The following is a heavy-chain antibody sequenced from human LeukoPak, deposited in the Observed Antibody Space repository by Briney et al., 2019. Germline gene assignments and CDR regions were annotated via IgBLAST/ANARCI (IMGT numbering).Heavy chain of an antibody. J-gene: IGHJ4*02. Sequence: SSETLSLTCTVSGGSISSYYWSWIRQPAGKGLEWIGRIYTSGSTNYNPSLKSRVTMSVDTSKNQFSLKLSSVTAADTAVYYCARGYYDFWSGYYIDYWGQGTLVTVSS. V-gene: IGHV4-4*07. CDR3: ARGYYDFWSGYYIDY. CDR2: IYTSGST. CDR1: GGSISSYY. D-gene: IGHD3-3*01.